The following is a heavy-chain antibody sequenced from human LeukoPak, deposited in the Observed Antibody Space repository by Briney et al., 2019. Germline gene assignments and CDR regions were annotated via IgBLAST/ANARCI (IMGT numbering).Heavy chain of an antibody. CDR3: AKVFYLYDSSAWFDY. V-gene: IGHV3-30*18. J-gene: IGHJ4*02. CDR2: ISYDGSNK. Sequence: GGSLRLSCAASGFTFSSYGTHWVRQAPGKGLEWVAVISYDGSNKYYADSVKGRFTISRDNSKNTLYLQMNSLRAEDTAVYYCAKVFYLYDSSAWFDYWGQGTLVTVSS. CDR1: GFTFSSYG. D-gene: IGHD3-22*01.